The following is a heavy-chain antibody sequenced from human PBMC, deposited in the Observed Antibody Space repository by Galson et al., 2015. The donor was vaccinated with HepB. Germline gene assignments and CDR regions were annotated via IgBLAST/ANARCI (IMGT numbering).Heavy chain of an antibody. Sequence: SLRLSCAASGVTFSNYPIHWGRQAPGEGLEWVAVISYNGKYTNYADSGKGRFTISRDNSKNTQYLQMNSLRSEDTAIYYCARARGQGAGDYENWYLDLWGRGTLVTVPS. CDR3: ARARGQGAGDYENWYLDL. CDR2: ISYNGKYT. J-gene: IGHJ2*01. V-gene: IGHV3-30*04. D-gene: IGHD4-17*01. CDR1: GVTFSNYP.